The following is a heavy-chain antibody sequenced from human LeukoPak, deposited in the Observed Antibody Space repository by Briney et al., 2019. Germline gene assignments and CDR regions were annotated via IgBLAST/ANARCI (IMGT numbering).Heavy chain of an antibody. V-gene: IGHV3-64*01. J-gene: IGHJ6*02. Sequence: GGSLRLSCAVSGFTFSSYAMHWVRQAPGKGLEYVSAISSNGGSTYYANSVKGRFTISRDNSKNTLYLQMGSLRAEDMAVYYCARDLGYSSSWYGGYYYYGMDVWGQGTTVTVSS. CDR2: ISSNGGST. D-gene: IGHD6-13*01. CDR1: GFTFSSYA. CDR3: ARDLGYSSSWYGGYYYYGMDV.